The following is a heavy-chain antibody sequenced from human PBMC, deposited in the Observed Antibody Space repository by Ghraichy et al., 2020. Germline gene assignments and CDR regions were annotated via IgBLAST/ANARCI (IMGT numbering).Heavy chain of an antibody. V-gene: IGHV4-39*01. CDR1: GGSISSSSYY. CDR3: ARHSKKSQQLVPDAFDI. D-gene: IGHD6-13*01. J-gene: IGHJ3*02. Sequence: SETLSLTCTVSGGSISSSSYYWGWIRQPPGKGLEWIGSIYYSGSTYYNPSLKSRVTISVDTSKNQFSLKLSSVTAADTAVYYCARHSKKSQQLVPDAFDIWGQGTMVTVSS. CDR2: IYYSGST.